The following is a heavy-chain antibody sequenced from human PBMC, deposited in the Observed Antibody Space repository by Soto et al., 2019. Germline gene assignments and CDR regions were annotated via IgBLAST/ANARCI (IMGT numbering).Heavy chain of an antibody. D-gene: IGHD6-13*01. J-gene: IGHJ4*02. CDR1: GFSLTTSGVG. V-gene: IGHV2-5*02. CDR3: AHRRRAAGGYYFDY. CDR2: IYWDDDK. Sequence: QITLKESGPTLVKPTQTLTLTCTFSGFSLTTSGVGVGWIRQPPAKALEWRALIYWDDDKRYSPSLKRRLTLARDTSKNQVVLTKTNMDPVDTATYYCAHRRRAAGGYYFDYWGQGTLVTISS.